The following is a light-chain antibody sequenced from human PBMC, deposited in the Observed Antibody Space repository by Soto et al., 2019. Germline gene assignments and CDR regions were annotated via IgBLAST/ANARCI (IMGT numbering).Light chain of an antibody. V-gene: IGLV2-14*01. CDR2: EVN. CDR1: SSDIGAYDY. J-gene: IGLJ1*01. CDR3: SSYTSSSTLSV. Sequence: SALTQPASLSGSPGQSITISCTGTSSDIGAYDYVSWFQQHPGKAPKLMISEVNNRPSGVSNRFSGSKSGNTAYLTISGLQVEDEADYYCSSYTSSSTLSVFGTGTKVTVL.